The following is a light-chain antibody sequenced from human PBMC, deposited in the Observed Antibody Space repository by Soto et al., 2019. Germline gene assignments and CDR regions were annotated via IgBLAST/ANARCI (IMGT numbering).Light chain of an antibody. Sequence: DIQMTQSPSSLSASVGDRVTITCRASQSISNYLNWYEQKPGKAPKRLIYAASSLQSGVPSRFSGSGSGAAFTLTISSLQPEDFATYFCQQSYSTPWTFGQGTKVEIK. CDR3: QQSYSTPWT. CDR2: AAS. J-gene: IGKJ1*01. V-gene: IGKV1-39*01. CDR1: QSISNY.